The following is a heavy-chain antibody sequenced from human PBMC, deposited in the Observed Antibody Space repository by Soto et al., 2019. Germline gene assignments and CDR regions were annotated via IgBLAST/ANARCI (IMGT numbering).Heavy chain of an antibody. CDR3: ATEHYDFWSGYYVRNWFDP. CDR2: FDPEDGET. CDR1: GYTLTELS. V-gene: IGHV1-24*01. J-gene: IGHJ5*02. D-gene: IGHD3-3*01. Sequence: GASVKVSCKVSGYTLTELSMHWVRQAPGKGLEWMGGFDPEDGETIYAQKFQGRVTMTEDTSTDTAYMELSSLRSEDTAVYYCATEHYDFWSGYYVRNWFDPWGQGALVTVS.